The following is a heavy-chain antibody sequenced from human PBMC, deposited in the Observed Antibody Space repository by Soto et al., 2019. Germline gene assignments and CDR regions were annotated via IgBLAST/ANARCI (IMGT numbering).Heavy chain of an antibody. CDR3: ARVRCFNGLCHTADYGTDV. Sequence: QVQLVQSGADVKKPGSSVKVSCKASGDVFRSYGINWVRQAPGQGLEWMGGIIPISGTTNYAQKFQGRVAITADESTDTVYMELSRLRSEDTAVYFCARVRCFNGLCHTADYGTDVWGQGTTVTVSS. V-gene: IGHV1-69*01. CDR2: IIPISGTT. CDR1: GDVFRSYG. J-gene: IGHJ6*02. D-gene: IGHD2-8*01.